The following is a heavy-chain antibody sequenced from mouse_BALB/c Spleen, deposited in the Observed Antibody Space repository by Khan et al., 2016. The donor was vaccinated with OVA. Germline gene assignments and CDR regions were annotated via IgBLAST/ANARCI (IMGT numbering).Heavy chain of an antibody. J-gene: IGHJ2*01. D-gene: IGHD2-4*01. CDR1: GYTFTSYW. Sequence: QVQLQQSGAELAKPGASVKMSCKASGYTFTSYWMHWVKQRPGQGLEWIGYINPSTGYTEYNQKFKDKATLTADKSSSTAYIQLSSLTSEDSAVYYCARAPRITTDYWGQGTTLTVSS. CDR3: ARAPRITTDY. CDR2: INPSTGYT. V-gene: IGHV1-7*01.